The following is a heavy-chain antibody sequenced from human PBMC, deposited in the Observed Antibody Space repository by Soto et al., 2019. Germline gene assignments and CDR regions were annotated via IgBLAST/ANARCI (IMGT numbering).Heavy chain of an antibody. CDR3: ASLYCSGGSFDY. V-gene: IGHV4-30-4*01. CDR2: IYYSGNT. Sequence: SETLSLTCTVSGGSISIGDYYWSWIRQPPGKGLEWIGYIYYSGNTYYNPSLKSRVTISVDTSKNQFSLKLSSVTAADTAVYYCASLYCSGGSFDYWGQGTLVTVSS. J-gene: IGHJ4*02. CDR1: GGSISIGDYY. D-gene: IGHD2-15*01.